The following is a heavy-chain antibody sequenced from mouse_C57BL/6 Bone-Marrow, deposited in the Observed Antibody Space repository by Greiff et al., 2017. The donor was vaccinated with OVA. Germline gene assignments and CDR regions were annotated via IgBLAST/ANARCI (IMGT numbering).Heavy chain of an antibody. CDR3: AKSRLYFDY. J-gene: IGHJ2*01. V-gene: IGHV1-81*01. CDR1: GYTFTSYG. Sequence: VQLQPSGAELARPGASVKLSCKASGYTFTSYGISWVKQRTGQGLEWIGEIYPRSGNTYYNEKFKGKATLTADKSSSTAYMALRSLTSEYSAVYVCAKSRLYFDYWGQGTTLTVSS. CDR2: IYPRSGNT.